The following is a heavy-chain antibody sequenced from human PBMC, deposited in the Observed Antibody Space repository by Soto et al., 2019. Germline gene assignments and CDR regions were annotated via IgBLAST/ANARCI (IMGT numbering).Heavy chain of an antibody. Sequence: EVQLLESGGGFVQPGGSLGLSCAASGFPFSSYAMTWVRQAPGKGLEWVSLISGSGGSTYYADSVKGRFTISRDNSRDTLYLQMNSLRAGDTAVYYCAKVHGSGSYNNFPDYWGQGTLVTVSS. CDR2: ISGSGGST. V-gene: IGHV3-23*01. J-gene: IGHJ4*02. CDR3: AKVHGSGSYNNFPDY. CDR1: GFPFSSYA. D-gene: IGHD3-10*01.